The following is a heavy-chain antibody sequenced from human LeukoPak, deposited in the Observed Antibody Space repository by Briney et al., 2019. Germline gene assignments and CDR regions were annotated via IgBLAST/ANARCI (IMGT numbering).Heavy chain of an antibody. Sequence: ASVKVSCKASEYTFTGYYVHWVRQAPGQGLEWMGWINPNSGGANYAQKFQGRVTMTRDTSISTAYMELSRLRSDDTAVYYCARDVGGLYYDYSMDVWGQGTTVTVSS. CDR2: INPNSGGA. CDR1: EYTFTGYY. V-gene: IGHV1-2*02. J-gene: IGHJ6*02. CDR3: ARDVGGLYYDYSMDV. D-gene: IGHD3-16*01.